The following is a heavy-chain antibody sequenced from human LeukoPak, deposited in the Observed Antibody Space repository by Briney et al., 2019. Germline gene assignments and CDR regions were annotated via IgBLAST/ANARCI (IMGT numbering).Heavy chain of an antibody. D-gene: IGHD6-13*01. J-gene: IGHJ4*02. V-gene: IGHV3-23*01. CDR1: GFTFSDYY. CDR2: ISGSGGSP. Sequence: PGGSLRLSCAASGFTFSDYYMSWIRQAPGKGLEWVSAISGSGGSPYYADSVKGRFTISRDNSKNTLYLQMSSLRAEDTAIYYCARDRGRRAAAGYDYWGQGTLVTVSS. CDR3: ARDRGRRAAAGYDY.